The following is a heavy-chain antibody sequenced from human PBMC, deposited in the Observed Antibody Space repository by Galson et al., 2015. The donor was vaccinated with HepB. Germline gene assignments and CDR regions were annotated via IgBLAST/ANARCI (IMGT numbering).Heavy chain of an antibody. Sequence: SLRLSCAASGFTFSRYDMHWVRQAPGKGLEWVAVISYDGSGEYYADSVKGRFTISRDNSKNTLYLQMNSLRAEDTAVYYCAKRAQYRSTWGRTRFSSYFDMDVWGQGTTVTVSS. CDR2: ISYDGSGE. CDR1: GFTFSRYD. D-gene: IGHD6-13*01. CDR3: AKRAQYRSTWGRTRFSSYFDMDV. J-gene: IGHJ6*02. V-gene: IGHV3-30*18.